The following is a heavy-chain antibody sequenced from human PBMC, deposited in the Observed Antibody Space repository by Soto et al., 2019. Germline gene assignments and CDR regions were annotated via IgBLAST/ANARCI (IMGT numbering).Heavy chain of an antibody. D-gene: IGHD6-19*01. V-gene: IGHV4-34*01. CDR2: INHSGST. J-gene: IGHJ4*02. Sequence: QVQLQQWGAGLLKPSETLSLTCAVYGGSFSGYYWSWIHQPPGKGLEWIGEINHSGSTNYNPSLKSRVTISVDTSKNQFSLKLSAVTAADTAVYYCARSLVAVAGTYYFDYWGQGTLVAVSS. CDR3: ARSLVAVAGTYYFDY. CDR1: GGSFSGYY.